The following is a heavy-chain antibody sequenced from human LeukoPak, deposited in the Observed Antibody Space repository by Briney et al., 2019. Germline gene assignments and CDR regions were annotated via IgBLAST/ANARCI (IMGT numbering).Heavy chain of an antibody. CDR1: GFTFSSYG. D-gene: IGHD6-13*01. Sequence: GGSLRLSCAASGFTFSSYGMHWVRQAPGKGLEWVAVISYDGSNKYYADSVKGQFTISRDNSKNTLYLQMNSLRAEDTAVYYCAKEKPIAAAGTFDYWGQGTLVTVSS. V-gene: IGHV3-30*18. CDR3: AKEKPIAAAGTFDY. CDR2: ISYDGSNK. J-gene: IGHJ4*02.